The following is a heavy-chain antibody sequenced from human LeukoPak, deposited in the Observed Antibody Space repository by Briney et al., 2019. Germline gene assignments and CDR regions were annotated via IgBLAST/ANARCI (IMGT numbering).Heavy chain of an antibody. V-gene: IGHV3-23*01. J-gene: IGHJ4*02. CDR2: ISGSGGST. CDR3: AKSGQWLARFDY. CDR1: GFTFSSYA. D-gene: IGHD6-19*01. Sequence: PGGSLRLSCAASGFTFSSYAMSWVRQAPGKGLEWVSAISGSGGSTYYADSVKGRFTISGDNSKNTLYLQMNSLRAGDTAVYYCAKSGQWLARFDYWGQGTLVTVSS.